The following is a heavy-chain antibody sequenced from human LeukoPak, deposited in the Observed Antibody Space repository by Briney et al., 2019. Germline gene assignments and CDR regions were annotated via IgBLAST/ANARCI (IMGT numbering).Heavy chain of an antibody. CDR3: AREGRSWQPFDY. Sequence: PSETLSLTCTVSGGSLSAYYWSWIRQPAGRGLEWVGRIYTSGSTDYNPSLKSRVTMSVDTSKNQFSLKLSSVTAADTALYYCAREGRSWQPFDYWSQGTLVTVSS. V-gene: IGHV4-4*07. D-gene: IGHD3-10*01. J-gene: IGHJ4*02. CDR2: IYTSGST. CDR1: GGSLSAYY.